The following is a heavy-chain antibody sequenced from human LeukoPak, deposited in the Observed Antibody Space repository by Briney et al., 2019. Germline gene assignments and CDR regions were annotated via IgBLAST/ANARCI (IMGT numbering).Heavy chain of an antibody. CDR1: GFTFSSYA. CDR2: ISYDGSDK. CDR3: AKEGESGYSGGFDY. D-gene: IGHD3-3*01. V-gene: IGHV3-30*04. J-gene: IGHJ4*02. Sequence: GRSLRLSCAASGFTFSSYAMHWVRQAPGKGLEWVAVISYDGSDKYYADSVKGRFTISSDNSKNTQFLQMNSLRVEDTAMYYCAKEGESGYSGGFDYWGQGTLVTVSS.